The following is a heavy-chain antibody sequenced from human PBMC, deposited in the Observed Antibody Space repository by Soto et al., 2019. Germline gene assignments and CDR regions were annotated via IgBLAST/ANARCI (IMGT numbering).Heavy chain of an antibody. D-gene: IGHD1-26*01. V-gene: IGHV3-23*01. Sequence: EVQLLESGGGLVQPGGSLRLSCAASGFNFRGEAMTWVRQAPGKXLXXISALTPGGETTYYINSVKGRFTISRDNAKDTLFLQMNSLTDADTAIYYCVKDSPVSGKYQDLDYWGQGTLVTVSS. J-gene: IGHJ4*02. CDR3: VKDSPVSGKYQDLDY. CDR2: LTPGGETT. CDR1: GFNFRGEA.